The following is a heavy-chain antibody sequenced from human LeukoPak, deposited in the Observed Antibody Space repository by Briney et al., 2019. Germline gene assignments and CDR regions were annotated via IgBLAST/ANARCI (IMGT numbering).Heavy chain of an antibody. CDR3: ARDLLLGGSVWYGAFDY. CDR2: IGGSSYFI. D-gene: IGHD6-19*01. CDR1: GFSFSNYT. J-gene: IGHJ4*02. V-gene: IGHV3-21*01. Sequence: PGGSLRLSCAASGFSFSNYTMNWVRQAPGKGLEWVSSIGGSSYFIYYADSLKGRFTISRDNAKNSMYLQMNSLRAEDTAVYYCARDLLLGGSVWYGAFDYWGQGILVTVSS.